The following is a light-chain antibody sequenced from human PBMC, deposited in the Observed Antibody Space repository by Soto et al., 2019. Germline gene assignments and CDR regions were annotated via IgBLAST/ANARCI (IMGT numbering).Light chain of an antibody. V-gene: IGLV1-44*01. CDR2: SNN. CDR1: SSNIGSNT. Sequence: QSVLTQPPSASGTPGQRVTISCSGSSSNIGSNTVNWYQQLPGTAPKLLIYSNNQRPSGVPDRFSGSKSGTSASLAISGLQSEDEADYYCAAWDDSLNGPVVFGGGTSSPS. CDR3: AAWDDSLNGPVV. J-gene: IGLJ2*01.